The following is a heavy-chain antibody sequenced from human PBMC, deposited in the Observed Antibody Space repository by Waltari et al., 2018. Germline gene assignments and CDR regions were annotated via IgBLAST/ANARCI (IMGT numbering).Heavy chain of an antibody. CDR1: GFIFNNYG. Sequence: EVQLVESGGGLVKPGGSLRLAGEASGFIFNNYGMHWVRQAPGKGLEWVSFISGSGNTIYYEDSVKGRFSMSRDNAKNVLYLQMSGLRAEDTALYYCVRGRLTTVVTPWDFWGQGTLVTVSS. CDR2: ISGSGNTI. D-gene: IGHD4-17*01. V-gene: IGHV3-21*02. J-gene: IGHJ1*01. CDR3: VRGRLTTVVTPWDF.